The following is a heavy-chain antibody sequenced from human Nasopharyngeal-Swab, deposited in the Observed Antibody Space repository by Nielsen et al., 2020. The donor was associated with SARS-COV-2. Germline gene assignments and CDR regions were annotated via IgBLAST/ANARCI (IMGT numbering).Heavy chain of an antibody. J-gene: IGHJ4*02. CDR2: IYYSGNT. Sequence: SETLSLTCSVSGELVSSGSFYWSWIRQSPGKGLEWIGSIYYSGNTYYNPSLEGRVPVSVDTSKNQFSLNLRSVPAADTAVYYCARHGGWEVTYYFDHWGQGTLVTVSS. CDR3: ARHGGWEVTYYFDH. D-gene: IGHD2-15*01. CDR1: GELVSSGSFY. V-gene: IGHV4-39*01.